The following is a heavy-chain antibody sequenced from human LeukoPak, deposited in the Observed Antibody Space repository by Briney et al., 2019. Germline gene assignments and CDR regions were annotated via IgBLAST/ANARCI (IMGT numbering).Heavy chain of an antibody. Sequence: GGSLRLSCAASGFTFSSYAMHWVRQAPGKGLEYVSAISTNGGSTYYANSVRGRFTISRDNSKDTLYLQMGSLRAEDMAMYYCATTHPTSLIDYWGQGTLVTVSS. CDR3: ATTHPTSLIDY. D-gene: IGHD1-1*01. CDR2: ISTNGGST. CDR1: GFTFSSYA. J-gene: IGHJ4*02. V-gene: IGHV3-64*01.